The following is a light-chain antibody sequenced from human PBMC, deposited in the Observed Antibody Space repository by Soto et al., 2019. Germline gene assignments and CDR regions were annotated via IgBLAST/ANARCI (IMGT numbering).Light chain of an antibody. Sequence: DIHMTQSPSTLSASVGDRVTITCRASQSISTWLAWYQQKPGKAPKFLMYDASTLQSGVPSRFSGSGSGREFTLTISSLQPDDFATYYCQQYNSYSPTFGQGTKVDIK. J-gene: IGKJ1*01. CDR2: DAS. CDR1: QSISTW. CDR3: QQYNSYSPT. V-gene: IGKV1-5*01.